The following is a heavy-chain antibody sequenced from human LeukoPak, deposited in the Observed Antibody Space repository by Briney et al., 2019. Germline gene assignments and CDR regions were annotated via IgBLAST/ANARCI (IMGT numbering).Heavy chain of an antibody. D-gene: IGHD3-22*01. CDR1: GFTFSSYG. Sequence: PGGSLRLSCAASGFTFSSYGMSWVRQAPGTGLGWVSAITGSGASTFHADSVKGRFTISRDNSKNTLYLQMNSLRAEDTAVYYCAKRDSSGSFYFDHWGQGTLVTVSS. V-gene: IGHV3-23*01. CDR3: AKRDSSGSFYFDH. CDR2: ITGSGAST. J-gene: IGHJ4*02.